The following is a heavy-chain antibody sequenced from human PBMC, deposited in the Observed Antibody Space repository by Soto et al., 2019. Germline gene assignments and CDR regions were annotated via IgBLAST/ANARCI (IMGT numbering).Heavy chain of an antibody. D-gene: IGHD3-10*01. CDR3: ARHNYGSGSTYFDY. V-gene: IGHV4-31*03. J-gene: IGHJ4*02. CDR1: GGSIGSGGYY. Sequence: PSETLSLTCTVSGGSIGSGGYYWSWVRQHPGKGLEWIGYIYYSGSTHYNPSLKSRVTISVDTSKNQFSLKLNSMTAADTAVYYCARHNYGSGSTYFDYWGQGTLVTVSS. CDR2: IYYSGST.